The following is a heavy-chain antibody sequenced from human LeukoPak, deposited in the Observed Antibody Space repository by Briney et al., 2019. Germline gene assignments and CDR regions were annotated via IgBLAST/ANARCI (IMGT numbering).Heavy chain of an antibody. Sequence: SETLSLTCTVSGGSMSSNYWSWIRQPPGKGLEWIGHIYYSGSTNYNPSLKSRVTISVDTSKNQFSLKLSSVTAADTAVYYCARQKGYFDYWGQGTLVTVSS. CDR2: IYYSGST. CDR1: GGSMSSNY. V-gene: IGHV4-59*08. CDR3: ARQKGYFDY. J-gene: IGHJ4*02.